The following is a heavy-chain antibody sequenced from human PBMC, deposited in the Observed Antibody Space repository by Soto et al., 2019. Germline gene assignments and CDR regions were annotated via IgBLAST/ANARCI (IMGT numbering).Heavy chain of an antibody. CDR2: LWYDGSNK. Sequence: QVQLVESGGGVVQPGRSLRLSCAASGFTFSSYGMHWVRQAPGKGLEWVAVLWYDGSNKYYADSVKGRFTISRDNSKNTLYLQMNSLRAEDTAVYYCARESYCSSTSCYLDYWGQGTLVTVSS. D-gene: IGHD2-2*01. V-gene: IGHV3-33*01. CDR3: ARESYCSSTSCYLDY. CDR1: GFTFSSYG. J-gene: IGHJ4*02.